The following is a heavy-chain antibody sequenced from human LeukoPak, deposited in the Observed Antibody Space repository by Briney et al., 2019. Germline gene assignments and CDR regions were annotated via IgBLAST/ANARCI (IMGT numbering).Heavy chain of an antibody. CDR3: AKAMDTVMPKDFDY. V-gene: IGHV3-53*01. J-gene: IGHJ4*01. Sequence: GGSLRLSCAASGFTVSSDYMGWVRQAPEKGLEWVSLISSGGSTYYAGSVKGRFTISRDNSKNTLYLQMNSLRAEDTAVYYCAKAMDTVMPKDFDYRGQGNLVTGSS. CDR2: ISSGGST. D-gene: IGHD5-18*01. CDR1: GFTVSSDY.